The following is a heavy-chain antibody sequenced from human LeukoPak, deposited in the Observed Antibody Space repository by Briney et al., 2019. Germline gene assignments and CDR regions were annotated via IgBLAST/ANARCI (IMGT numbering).Heavy chain of an antibody. CDR1: GFRFSGYA. CDR3: AKSSWSKKVEDY. CDR2: ISGSGGST. J-gene: IGHJ4*02. V-gene: IGHV3-23*01. D-gene: IGHD6-13*01. Sequence: GRSLRLSCVASGFRFSGYAMSWVRQAPGKGLEWVSAISGSGGSTYYADSVKGRFTISRDNSKNTLYLQMNSLRAEDTAVYYCAKSSWSKKVEDYWGQGTLVTVSS.